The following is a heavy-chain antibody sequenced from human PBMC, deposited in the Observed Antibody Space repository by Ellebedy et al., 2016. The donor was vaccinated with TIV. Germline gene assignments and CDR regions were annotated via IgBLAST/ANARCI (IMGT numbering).Heavy chain of an antibody. D-gene: IGHD3-10*01. CDR3: AKEGSQGYTMGGMDV. Sequence: GESLKISXTGSGFNFSNFGMHWVRQAPGKGLEWVAGISLDGRTEHYVDSVKGRLTISRDNSKKTLYLQMNSLRPEDTAVYYCAKEGSQGYTMGGMDVWGQGTTVIVSS. J-gene: IGHJ6*02. CDR1: GFNFSNFG. CDR2: ISLDGRTE. V-gene: IGHV3-30*18.